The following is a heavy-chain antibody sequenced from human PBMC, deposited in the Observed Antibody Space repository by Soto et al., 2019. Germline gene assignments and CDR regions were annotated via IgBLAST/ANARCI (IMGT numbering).Heavy chain of an antibody. V-gene: IGHV4-31*03. Sequence: SETLSLTCTVSCGSISSGGYYWSWIRQHPGKGLEWIGYIYYSGSTYYNPSLKSRVTISVDPSKNQFSLKLSSVTAADTAVYYCARDRALLWFGDRSGAFDIWGQGTMVTVSS. CDR1: CGSISSGGYY. J-gene: IGHJ3*02. CDR3: ARDRALLWFGDRSGAFDI. D-gene: IGHD3-10*01. CDR2: IYYSGST.